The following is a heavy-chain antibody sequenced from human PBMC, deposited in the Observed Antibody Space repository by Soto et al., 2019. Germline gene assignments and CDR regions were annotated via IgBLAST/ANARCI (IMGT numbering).Heavy chain of an antibody. D-gene: IGHD1-26*01. CDR1: GGSINSYY. Sequence: SETLSLTCIVSGGSINSYYWSWIRQPPGKGLEWIGYIYYSGSTNYNPSLKSRVTISVDTSKNQFSLKLRSVTGADTAVYYCARRYGGNFDYWGQGTLVTVSS. CDR2: IYYSGST. CDR3: ARRYGGNFDY. J-gene: IGHJ4*02. V-gene: IGHV4-59*01.